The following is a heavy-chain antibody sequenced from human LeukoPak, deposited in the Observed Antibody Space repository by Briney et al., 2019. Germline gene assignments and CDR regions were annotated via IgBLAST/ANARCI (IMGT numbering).Heavy chain of an antibody. D-gene: IGHD3-22*01. CDR2: ISAYNGNT. Sequence: ASVKVSCKASGGTFTSYGISWVRQAPGQGLEWMGWISAYNGNTNYAQKLQGRVTMTTDTSTSTAYMELRSLRSDDTAVYYCARGRERYYYDSSGYYYGDYWGQGTLVTVSS. CDR3: ARGRERYYYDSSGYYYGDY. J-gene: IGHJ4*02. V-gene: IGHV1-18*01. CDR1: GGTFTSYG.